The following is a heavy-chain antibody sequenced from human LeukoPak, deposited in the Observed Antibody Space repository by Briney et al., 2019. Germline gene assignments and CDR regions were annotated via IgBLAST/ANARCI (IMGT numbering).Heavy chain of an antibody. V-gene: IGHV1-69*05. CDR2: IIPFFGTA. Sequence: AVKVSCMASGGTFSSYALSWVRPAPGQGLEWVGRIIPFFGTANFAQKFQGRVTITTDESTSTAYMELSSLRSEDTAVYYCASLDPYYDFWSGYRSWGQGTLVTVSS. D-gene: IGHD3-3*01. CDR1: GGTFSSYA. J-gene: IGHJ4*02. CDR3: ASLDPYYDFWSGYRS.